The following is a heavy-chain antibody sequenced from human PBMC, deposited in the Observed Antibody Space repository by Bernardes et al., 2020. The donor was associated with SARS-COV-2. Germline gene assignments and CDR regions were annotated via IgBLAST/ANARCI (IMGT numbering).Heavy chain of an antibody. CDR1: GFTFSSYA. CDR2: IWYDGGNK. Sequence: GGSLGLSCAASGFTFSSYAMHWVRQAPGKGLEWVAVIWYDGGNKYYADSVKGRFIISRDNSKNTLYLEMNSLRAEDTAVYYCARDPDDFWSGWGDVWGQGTTVTVSS. D-gene: IGHD3-3*01. CDR3: ARDPDDFWSGWGDV. V-gene: IGHV3-33*01. J-gene: IGHJ6*02.